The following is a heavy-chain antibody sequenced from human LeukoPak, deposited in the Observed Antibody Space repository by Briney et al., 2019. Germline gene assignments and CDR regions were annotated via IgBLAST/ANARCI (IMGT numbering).Heavy chain of an antibody. CDR1: GGSFSGYY. CDR2: INHSGST. CDR3: ARGKGYCSGGSCYSAVRPLYFDY. D-gene: IGHD2-15*01. V-gene: IGHV4-34*01. J-gene: IGHJ4*02. Sequence: SETLSLTCAVYGGSFSGYYWSWIRQPPGKGLKWIGEINHSGSTNYNPSLKSRVTISVDTSKNQFSLKLSSVTAADTAVYYCARGKGYCSGGSCYSAVRPLYFDYWGQGTLVTVSS.